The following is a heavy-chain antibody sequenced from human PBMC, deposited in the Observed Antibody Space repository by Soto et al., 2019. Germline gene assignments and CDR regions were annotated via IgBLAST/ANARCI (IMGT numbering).Heavy chain of an antibody. CDR3: ALSLGETTSLFDY. CDR2: INPSSGTT. Sequence: QVQLVQSGAEMKQPGASVKLSCQASGYIFIHCFMHWVRQAPGQGLEWMGGINPSSGTTTYAKKFQGRVTVTRDASTSTVYMELSSLGSGDTAMYYCALSLGETTSLFDYWGPGSLVSVSA. D-gene: IGHD1-26*01. CDR1: GYIFIHCF. J-gene: IGHJ4*02. V-gene: IGHV1-46*01.